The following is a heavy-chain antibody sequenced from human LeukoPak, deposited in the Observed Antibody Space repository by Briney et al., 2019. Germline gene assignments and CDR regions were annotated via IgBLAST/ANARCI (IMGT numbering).Heavy chain of an antibody. CDR2: IKQDGSDK. Sequence: GGSLRLSCAASGFTFSSYWMSWVRQAPGKGLEWVANIKQDGSDKYYVDSVKGRFTISRDNAKNSLYLQINSLRAEDTVVYYCARKTVVGSYFDYWGQGTPVTVSS. D-gene: IGHD4-23*01. CDR3: ARKTVVGSYFDY. V-gene: IGHV3-7*03. CDR1: GFTFSSYW. J-gene: IGHJ4*02.